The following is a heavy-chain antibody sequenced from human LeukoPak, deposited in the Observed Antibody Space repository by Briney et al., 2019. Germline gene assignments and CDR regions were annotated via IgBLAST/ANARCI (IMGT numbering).Heavy chain of an antibody. V-gene: IGHV4-4*07. Sequence: SETLSLTCTVSGGSISSYYWSWIRQPAGKGLEWIGRIYTSGSTNYNPSLKSRVTMSVDTSKNQFSLKLSSVTAADTAVYYCARAQYGSGSYEYYYYMDVWGQGTTVTISS. J-gene: IGHJ6*03. D-gene: IGHD3-10*01. CDR3: ARAQYGSGSYEYYYYMDV. CDR2: IYTSGST. CDR1: GGSISSYY.